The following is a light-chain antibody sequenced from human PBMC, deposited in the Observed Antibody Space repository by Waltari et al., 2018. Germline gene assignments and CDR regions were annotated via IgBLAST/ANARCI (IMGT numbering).Light chain of an antibody. Sequence: QSALTQPASVSGSPGQSITISCTGTSSDVGFYTYVPWYQQHPGKAPKLMIYDVSERPSGVSNRFSGSKSGNTASLTISGLQADDEADYYCNSYAGSSSWVFGGGTKLTVL. CDR1: SSDVGFYTY. CDR2: DVS. CDR3: NSYAGSSSWV. J-gene: IGLJ3*02. V-gene: IGLV2-14*01.